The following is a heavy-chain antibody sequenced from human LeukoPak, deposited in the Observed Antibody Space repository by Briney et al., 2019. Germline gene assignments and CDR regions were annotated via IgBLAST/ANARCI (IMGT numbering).Heavy chain of an antibody. CDR2: IKQDGSEK. CDR3: ARMETTVTLVDYYYYMDV. D-gene: IGHD4-17*01. Sequence: GGSLRLSCAASGFTFSSYWMSWVRQAPGKGLEWVANIKQDGSEKYYVDSVKGRFTISRDNAKNSLYLQMNSLRAEDTAVYYCARMETTVTLVDYYYYMDVWGKGTTVTVSS. J-gene: IGHJ6*03. CDR1: GFTFSSYW. V-gene: IGHV3-7*01.